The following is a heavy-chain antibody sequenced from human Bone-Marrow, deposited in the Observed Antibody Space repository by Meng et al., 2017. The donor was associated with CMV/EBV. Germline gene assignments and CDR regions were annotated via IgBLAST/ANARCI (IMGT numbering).Heavy chain of an antibody. J-gene: IGHJ6*02. CDR1: GGSFSGYY. V-gene: IGHV4-34*01. D-gene: IGHD6-13*01. CDR3: ARGRRRLAAPGTYYYYVMDV. Sequence: SETLSLTCAVYGGSFSGYYWSWIRQPPGKGLEWIGEINHSGSTNYNPSLKSRVTISVDTSKNQFSLKLSSVTAADTAVYYCARGRRRLAAPGTYYYYVMDVWGQGTTVTVSS. CDR2: INHSGST.